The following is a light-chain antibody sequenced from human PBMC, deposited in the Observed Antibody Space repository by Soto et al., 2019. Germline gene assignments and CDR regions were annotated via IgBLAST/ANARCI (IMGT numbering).Light chain of an antibody. Sequence: DIPMTQSPSSLSASVGGRVTITCRASQTIDNYLNWYQQRPGKAPKLLIYAASRLQSGVPSRFAGSGSGTDFTLTISSLQPDDFATYYCQQSFSTRWTFGQGTKVEVK. CDR3: QQSFSTRWT. V-gene: IGKV1-39*01. CDR2: AAS. CDR1: QTIDNY. J-gene: IGKJ1*01.